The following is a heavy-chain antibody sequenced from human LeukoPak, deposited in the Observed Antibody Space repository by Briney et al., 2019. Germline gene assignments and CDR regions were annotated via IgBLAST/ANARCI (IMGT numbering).Heavy chain of an antibody. V-gene: IGHV4-4*02. D-gene: IGHD3-22*01. CDR3: AREVVAAGGDWFDP. CDR1: GGSISNTNW. CDR2: SSLTGLT. J-gene: IGHJ5*02. Sequence: SGTLSLSCGVSGGSISNTNWRSGGHPPPGQGLEGIGESSLTGLTHYDTSLDSRVSVSLDRSKNLHTLSLTSVTAADTAVYYCAREVVAAGGDWFDPWGQGTLVTVSS.